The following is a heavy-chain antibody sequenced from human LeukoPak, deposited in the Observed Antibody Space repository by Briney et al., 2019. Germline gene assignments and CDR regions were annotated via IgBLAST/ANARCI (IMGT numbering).Heavy chain of an antibody. CDR1: GYTFTSYA. V-gene: IGHV1-3*01. Sequence: GASVKVSCKASGYTFTSYAMHWVRQAPGQRLEWMGWINAGNGITKYSQKFQGRVTITRDTSASTAYMELSSLRSEDTAVYYCASSSWYVSDAFDIWGQGTMVTVSS. CDR2: INAGNGIT. J-gene: IGHJ3*02. D-gene: IGHD6-13*01. CDR3: ASSSWYVSDAFDI.